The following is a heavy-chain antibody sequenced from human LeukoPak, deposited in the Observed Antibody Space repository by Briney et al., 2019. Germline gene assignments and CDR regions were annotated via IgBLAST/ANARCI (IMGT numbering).Heavy chain of an antibody. D-gene: IGHD2-2*01. J-gene: IGHJ6*02. V-gene: IGHV3-23*01. CDR1: GFTFSSYA. CDR2: ISGSGGST. CDR3: AKDRYCSSTSCYGYYYYGMDV. Sequence: GGSLRLSCAASGFTFSSYAMSWVRQAPGKGLEWVSAISGSGGSTYYADSVKGRFTISRDNSKNTLYLQMNSLRAEDTAVYYCAKDRYCSSTSCYGYYYYGMDVWGQGTTVTVSS.